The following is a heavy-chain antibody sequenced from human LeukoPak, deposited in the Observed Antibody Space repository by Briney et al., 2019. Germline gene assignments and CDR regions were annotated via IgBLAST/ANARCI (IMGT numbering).Heavy chain of an antibody. CDR1: GYTFTAYY. V-gene: IGHV1-2*02. J-gene: IGHJ4*02. Sequence: ASVKVSCKASGYTFTAYYMHWVRQAPGQGLEWMGGIHPKSAGTNYAQRFQGRVTMTRDTSITTDYMHLTRLTSDDTAVYYCARAPSPLSAAADPHLDYWGQGTLVAVSS. CDR3: ARAPSPLSAAADPHLDY. D-gene: IGHD6-13*01. CDR2: IHPKSAGT.